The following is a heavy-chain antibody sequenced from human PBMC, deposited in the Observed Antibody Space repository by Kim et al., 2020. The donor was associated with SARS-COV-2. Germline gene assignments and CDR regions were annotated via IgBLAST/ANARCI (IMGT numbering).Heavy chain of an antibody. CDR1: GFTFSTCA. Sequence: GGSLRLSCAASGFTFSTCAIHWVRQAPGKGLEWVAVISYDGSNKNYADSVKGRFTISRDNSKNTLYLQMNSLRAEDTALYYCARDTWSRLREVTYSYYGLDVWGQGTPVTVSS. D-gene: IGHD3-10*01. CDR2: ISYDGSNK. J-gene: IGHJ6*02. CDR3: ARDTWSRLREVTYSYYGLDV. V-gene: IGHV3-30-3*01.